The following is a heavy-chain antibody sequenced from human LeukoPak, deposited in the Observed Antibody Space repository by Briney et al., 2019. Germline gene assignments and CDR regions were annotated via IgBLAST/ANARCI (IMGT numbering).Heavy chain of an antibody. CDR3: ASVPDRGWLPFDY. CDR2: LIPIFGTT. CDR1: GRTFSSYD. Sequence: VASVKVSCKACGRTFSSYDIRWVRQAPGQGLEWMGGLIPIFGTTNYAQNFQGRITITTDESTSTAYMERSSLTSEDTAVYYCASVPDRGWLPFDYWGQGILVTVSS. J-gene: IGHJ4*02. V-gene: IGHV1-69*05. D-gene: IGHD5-24*01.